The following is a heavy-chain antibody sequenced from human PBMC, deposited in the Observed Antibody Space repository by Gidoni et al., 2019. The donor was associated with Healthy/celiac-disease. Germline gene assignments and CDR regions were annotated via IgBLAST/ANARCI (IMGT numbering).Heavy chain of an antibody. CDR1: GYTFTGYY. CDR2: INPNSGGT. J-gene: IGHJ6*02. V-gene: IGHV1-2*02. Sequence: QVQLVQSGAEVQKPGASVKVSCKASGYTFTGYYMHWVRRAPGQGLEWMGWINPNSGGTNYAQKFQGRVTMTRDTSISTAYMELSRLRSDDTAVYYCARADHSPLYYYYGMDVWGQGTTVTVSS. CDR3: ARADHSPLYYYYGMDV.